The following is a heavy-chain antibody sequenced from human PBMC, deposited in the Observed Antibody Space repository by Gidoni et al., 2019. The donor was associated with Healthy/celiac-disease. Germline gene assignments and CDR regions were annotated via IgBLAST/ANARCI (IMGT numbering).Heavy chain of an antibody. Sequence: QLQLQESGPGLVKPSETLSLTCPVPGCSISSSSYYWGWIRQPPGKGLEWIGSIYYSGSTYYNPSLKSRVTISVDTSKNQFSLKLSSVTAADTAVYYCARDGRLGYFDYWGQGTLVTVSS. CDR3: ARDGRLGYFDY. CDR1: GCSISSSSYY. D-gene: IGHD6-25*01. V-gene: IGHV4-39*02. CDR2: IYYSGST. J-gene: IGHJ4*02.